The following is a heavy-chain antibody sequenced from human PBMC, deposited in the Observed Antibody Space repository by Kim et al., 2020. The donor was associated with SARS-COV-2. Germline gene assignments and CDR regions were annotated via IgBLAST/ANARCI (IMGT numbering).Heavy chain of an antibody. J-gene: IGHJ1*01. CDR2: IIPILGIA. CDR3: APGMENLLLGH. CDR1: GGTFSSYA. Sequence: SVKVSCKASGGTFSSYAISWVRQAPGQGLEWMGRIIPILGIANYAQKFQGRVTITADKSTSTAYMELSSLRSEDTAVYYCAPGMENLLLGHWGQGTLVTVSS. D-gene: IGHD1-1*01. V-gene: IGHV1-69*04.